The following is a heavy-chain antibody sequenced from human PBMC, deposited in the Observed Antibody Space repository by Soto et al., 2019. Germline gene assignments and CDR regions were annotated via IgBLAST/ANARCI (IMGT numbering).Heavy chain of an antibody. D-gene: IGHD2-2*01. CDR3: ARRASYCSSTSCYATPGYYMDV. CDR2: INPNSGGT. CDR1: GXTFTGYY. Sequence: GASVKVSCTASGXTFTGYYMHWVRQAPGQGLEWMGWINPNSGGTNYAQKFQGWVTMTRDTSISTAYMELSRLRSDDTAVYYCARRASYCSSTSCYATPGYYMDVWGKGTTVTV. V-gene: IGHV1-2*04. J-gene: IGHJ6*03.